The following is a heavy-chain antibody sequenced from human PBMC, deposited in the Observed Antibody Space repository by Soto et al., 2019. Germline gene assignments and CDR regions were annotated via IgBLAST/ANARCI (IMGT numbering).Heavy chain of an antibody. V-gene: IGHV6-1*01. CDR2: TYYRSKWYN. J-gene: IGHJ6*02. D-gene: IGHD1-1*01. CDR3: ARGEPRFYYYGMDV. CDR1: GDSVPSNSAS. Sequence: SQTLSLTCAISGDSVPSNSASWNWIRQSPSRGLGWLGRTYYRSKWYNDYAVSVKSRITINPDTSKNQFSLQLNSVTPEDTAVYYCARGEPRFYYYGMDVWGQGTTVTVSS.